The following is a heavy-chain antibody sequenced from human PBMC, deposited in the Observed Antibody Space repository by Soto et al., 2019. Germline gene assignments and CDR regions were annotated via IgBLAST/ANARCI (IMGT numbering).Heavy chain of an antibody. D-gene: IGHD6-13*01. CDR2: IDPIDSKT. CDR1: GYNFDTYW. Sequence: GESLKISCKGSGYNFDTYWINWVRQTPGKGLEWMGRIDPIDSKTKYSPSLEGHITISVDKSISTTYLQWSSLKASDTAIYYCARRIAAAGGYYYYAFDVWGQGTAVTVSS. V-gene: IGHV5-10-1*01. J-gene: IGHJ6*02. CDR3: ARRIAAAGGYYYYAFDV.